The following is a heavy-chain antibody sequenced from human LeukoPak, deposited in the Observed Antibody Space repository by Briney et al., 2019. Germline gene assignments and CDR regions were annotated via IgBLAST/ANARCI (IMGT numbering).Heavy chain of an antibody. CDR3: ARGGLGYCSSTSCYSLIAATVVFDY. CDR1: GGSFSGYY. V-gene: IGHV4-34*01. J-gene: IGHJ4*02. CDR2: INHSGST. D-gene: IGHD2-2*01. Sequence: SETLSLTCAVYGGSFSGYYWSWIRQPPRKGLEWIGEINHSGSTNYNPSLKSRVTISVDTSKNQFSLKLSSVTAADTAVYYCARGGLGYCSSTSCYSLIAATVVFDYWGQGTPVTVSS.